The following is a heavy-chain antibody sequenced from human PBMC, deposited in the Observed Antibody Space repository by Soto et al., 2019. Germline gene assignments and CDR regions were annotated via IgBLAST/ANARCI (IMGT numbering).Heavy chain of an antibody. Sequence: GASVKVSCKASGYTFTGYYMQWVRQAPGQGLEWMGWINPNSGGTNYAQKFQGWVTMTRDTSISTAYMELSRLRSDDTAVYYCARAPSITIFGVVNYFDYWGQGTLVTVSS. V-gene: IGHV1-2*04. CDR2: INPNSGGT. CDR1: GYTFTGYY. J-gene: IGHJ4*02. D-gene: IGHD3-3*01. CDR3: ARAPSITIFGVVNYFDY.